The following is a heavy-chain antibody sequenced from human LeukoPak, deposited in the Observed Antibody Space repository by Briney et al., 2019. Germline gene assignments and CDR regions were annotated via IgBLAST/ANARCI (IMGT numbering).Heavy chain of an antibody. CDR2: ISSGSSTI. D-gene: IGHD6-25*01. CDR1: GFTFSSYS. Sequence: PGGSLRLSCATSGFTFSSYSMNWVRQAPGKGLEWVSYISSGSSTIYYADSVKGRFTISRDNAENSLYLQMNSLRAEDTAVYYCARGPSGGDAFDIWGQGTMVTVSS. V-gene: IGHV3-48*01. J-gene: IGHJ3*02. CDR3: ARGPSGGDAFDI.